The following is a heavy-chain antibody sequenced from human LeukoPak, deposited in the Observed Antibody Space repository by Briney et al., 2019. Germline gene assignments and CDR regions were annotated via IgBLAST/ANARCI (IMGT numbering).Heavy chain of an antibody. CDR1: GGSISSYY. V-gene: IGHV4-59*08. D-gene: IGHD5-18*01. J-gene: IGHJ4*02. CDR2: IYYSGST. CDR3: ARHREGIQLWSSRSYYFDY. Sequence: PSETLSLTCTVSGGSISSYYWSWIRQPPGKGLEWIGYIYYSGSTNYNPSLKSRVTISVDTSKNQFSLKLSSVTAADTAVYYCARHREGIQLWSSRSYYFDYWGQGTLVTVSS.